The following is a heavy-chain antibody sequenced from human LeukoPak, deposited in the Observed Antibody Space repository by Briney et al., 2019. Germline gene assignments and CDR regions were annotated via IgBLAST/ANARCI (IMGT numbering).Heavy chain of an antibody. Sequence: SETLSLTCTVSGDSISSTNYYWGWIRQPPGKGLEWIGSIYHSGSTYYNPSLKSRVTISIDTSKNQFSLKLSSVTAADTAVYFCARGPYSYDSSGAFDIWGQGTMVTVSS. V-gene: IGHV4-39*07. CDR3: ARGPYSYDSSGAFDI. CDR2: IYHSGST. CDR1: GDSISSTNYY. D-gene: IGHD3-22*01. J-gene: IGHJ3*02.